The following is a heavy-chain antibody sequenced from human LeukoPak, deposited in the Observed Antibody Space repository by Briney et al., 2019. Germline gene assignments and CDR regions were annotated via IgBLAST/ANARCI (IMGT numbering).Heavy chain of an antibody. J-gene: IGHJ4*02. V-gene: IGHV3-30*04. D-gene: IGHD5-18*01. CDR1: GFTFSSYA. CDR2: ISYDGSNK. Sequence: SCKASGFTFSSYAMHWVRQAPGKGLEWVAVISYDGSNKYYADSVKGRFTISRDNSKNTLYLQMNSLRAEDTAVYYCAREGYGFYYFDYWGQGTLVTVSS. CDR3: AREGYGFYYFDY.